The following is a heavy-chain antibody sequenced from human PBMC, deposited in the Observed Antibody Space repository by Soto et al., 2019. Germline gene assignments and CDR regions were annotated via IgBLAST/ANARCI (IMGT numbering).Heavy chain of an antibody. CDR3: AKDASIAAAGHYYYYGMDV. Sequence: QPGGSLRLSCAASGFTFSSYGMHWVRQAPGKGLEWVAVISYDGSNKYYADSVKGRFTISRDNSKNTLYLQMNSLRAEDTAVYYCAKDASIAAAGHYYYYGMDVWGQGTTVTVSS. CDR2: ISYDGSNK. J-gene: IGHJ6*02. CDR1: GFTFSSYG. D-gene: IGHD6-13*01. V-gene: IGHV3-30*18.